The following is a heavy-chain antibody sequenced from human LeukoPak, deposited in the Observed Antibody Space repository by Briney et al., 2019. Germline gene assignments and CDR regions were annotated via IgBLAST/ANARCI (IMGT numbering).Heavy chain of an antibody. V-gene: IGHV1-2*02. J-gene: IGHJ4*02. D-gene: IGHD3-3*01. CDR3: ASLARSDNYDFWSGERDYFDY. CDR1: GYTFTGYY. CDR2: INPNSGGT. Sequence: ASVKVSCKASGYTFTGYYMHWVRQAPGQGLEWMGWINPNSGGTNYAQKFQGRVTMTRDTSISTAYMELSRLRSDDTAVYYCASLARSDNYDFWSGERDYFDYWGQGTLVTVSS.